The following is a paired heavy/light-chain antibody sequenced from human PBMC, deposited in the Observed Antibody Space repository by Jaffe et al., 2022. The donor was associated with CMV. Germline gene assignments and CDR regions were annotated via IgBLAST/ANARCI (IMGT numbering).Heavy chain of an antibody. J-gene: IGHJ3*02. V-gene: IGHV3-64D*06. D-gene: IGHD3-3*01. CDR1: GFTFSSYA. CDR3: VTAIMYYDFWSGYYANDAFDI. CDR2: ISSNGGST. Sequence: EVQLVESGGGLVQPGGSLRLSCSASGFTFSSYAMHWVRQAPGKGLEYVSAISSNGGSTYYADSVKGRFTISRDNSKNTLYLQMSSLRAEDTAVYYCVTAIMYYDFWSGYYANDAFDIWGQGTMVTVSS.
Light chain of an antibody. V-gene: IGLV2-8*01. CDR3: SSYAGSNNLSGV. J-gene: IGLJ2*01. Sequence: QSALTQPPSASGSPGQSVTISCTGTSSDVGGYNYVSWYQQHPGKAPKLMIYEVSKRPSGVPDRFSGSKSGNTASLTVSGLQAEDEADYYCSSYAGSNNLSGVFGGGTKLTVL. CDR2: EVS. CDR1: SSDVGGYNY.